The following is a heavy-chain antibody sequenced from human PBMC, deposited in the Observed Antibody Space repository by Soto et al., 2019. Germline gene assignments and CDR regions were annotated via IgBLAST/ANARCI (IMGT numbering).Heavy chain of an antibody. Sequence: LETLSLTCTVSGGSISSYYWSWIRQPPGKGLEWIGYIYYSGSTNYNPSLKSRVTISVDTSKNQFSLRLSSVTAADTAVYYCAREDSSGFYYWGQGTLVTVSS. CDR1: GGSISSYY. V-gene: IGHV4-59*01. CDR3: AREDSSGFYY. J-gene: IGHJ4*02. CDR2: IYYSGST. D-gene: IGHD6-19*01.